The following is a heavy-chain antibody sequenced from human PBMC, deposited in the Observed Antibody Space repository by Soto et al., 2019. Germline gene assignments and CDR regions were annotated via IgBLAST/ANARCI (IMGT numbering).Heavy chain of an antibody. CDR3: AREYGIGGAAFDI. CDR1: GFIFRSYS. V-gene: IGHV3-30-3*01. CDR2: ISYDGSNK. Sequence: GGSLRLSCAASGFIFRSYSMHGVRQAPGKGLEWVAVISYDGSNKYYADSVKGRFTISRDNSKNTLYVQTNSLRAEDTAVYYCAREYGIGGAAFDIWGQGTMVTVSS. J-gene: IGHJ3*02. D-gene: IGHD2-15*01.